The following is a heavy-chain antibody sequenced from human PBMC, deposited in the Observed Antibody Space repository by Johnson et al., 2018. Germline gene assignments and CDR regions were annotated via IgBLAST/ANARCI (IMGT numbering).Heavy chain of an antibody. CDR1: GFPFSSYA. CDR2: ISSDGNNK. J-gene: IGHJ3*02. Sequence: QVQLVESGGGVVQPGRSXRLSCAASGFPFSSYAMHWVRQAPGKGLEWVAVISSDGNNKYYADYVKGRFTISRDNSKNTLYLQMNSLRPEDTALYYCAKDRWYYYDTRQGAFDIWGQGTMVTVSP. V-gene: IGHV3-30-3*01. CDR3: AKDRWYYYDTRQGAFDI. D-gene: IGHD3-22*01.